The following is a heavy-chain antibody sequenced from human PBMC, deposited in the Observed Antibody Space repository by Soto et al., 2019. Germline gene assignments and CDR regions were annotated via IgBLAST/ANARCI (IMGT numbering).Heavy chain of an antibody. D-gene: IGHD2-21*02. Sequence: KSSETLSLTCTVSGGSISSGDYYWSWIRQPPGKGLEWIGYIYYSGSTYYNPSLKSRVTISVDTSKNQFSLKLSSVTAADTAVYYCARDRSGPYCGGDCSIDYWGQGTLVTVS. CDR3: ARDRSGPYCGGDCSIDY. V-gene: IGHV4-30-4*01. CDR1: GGSISSGDYY. CDR2: IYYSGST. J-gene: IGHJ4*02.